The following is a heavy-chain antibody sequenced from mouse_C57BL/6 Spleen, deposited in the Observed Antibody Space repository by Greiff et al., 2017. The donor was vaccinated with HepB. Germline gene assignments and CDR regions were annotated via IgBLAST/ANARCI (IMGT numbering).Heavy chain of an antibody. CDR1: GYTFTSYW. D-gene: IGHD3-1*01. CDR3: GILGLFAY. V-gene: IGHV1-69*01. Sequence: QVQLQQPGAELVMPGASVKLSCKASGYTFTSYWMHWVKQRPGQGLEWIGEIDPSDSYTNYNQKFKGKSTLTVDKSSSTAYMQLSSLTSEDSAVYYCGILGLFAYWGQGTLVTVSA. J-gene: IGHJ3*01. CDR2: IDPSDSYT.